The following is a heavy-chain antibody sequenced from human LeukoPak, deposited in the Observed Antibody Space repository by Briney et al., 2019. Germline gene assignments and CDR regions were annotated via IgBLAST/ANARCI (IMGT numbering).Heavy chain of an antibody. Sequence: GGSLRLSCAASGFTFSDYGMNWVRQAPGKGLEWLSHISSTSTTIKYVDSVKGRFTISRGNAKNSVYLQMHSLRVEDTAVYYCAREWDAWGKGTTVTVSS. V-gene: IGHV3-48*01. CDR3: AREWDA. CDR1: GFTFSDYG. CDR2: ISSTSTTI. J-gene: IGHJ6*04.